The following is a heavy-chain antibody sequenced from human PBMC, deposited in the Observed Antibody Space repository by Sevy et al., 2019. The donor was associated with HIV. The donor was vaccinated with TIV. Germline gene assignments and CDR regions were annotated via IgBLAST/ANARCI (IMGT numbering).Heavy chain of an antibody. CDR3: ARDMGYCSGGSCYFVDAFDI. J-gene: IGHJ3*02. CDR1: GYTFTIYG. CDR2: ISAYNGNT. Sequence: ASVKVSCKASGYTFTIYGISWVRQAPGQGLEWMGWISAYNGNTNYSQKLQGRVTMTTDTSTSTAYMELRSLRADDTAVYYCARDMGYCSGGSCYFVDAFDIWGQGTMVTVSS. V-gene: IGHV1-18*01. D-gene: IGHD2-15*01.